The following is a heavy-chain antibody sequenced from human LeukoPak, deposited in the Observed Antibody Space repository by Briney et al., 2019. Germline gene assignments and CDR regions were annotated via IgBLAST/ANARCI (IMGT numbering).Heavy chain of an antibody. D-gene: IGHD3-10*01. J-gene: IGHJ3*02. CDR1: GYSISSGYY. CDR2: IYHSGST. Sequence: ETLSLTCTVSGYSISSGYYWGWIRQPPGKGLEWIGSIYHSGSTYYNPSLKSRVTISVDTSKNQFSLKLSSVTAADTAVYYCARLPPRGRNDAFDIWGQGTMVTVSS. CDR3: ARLPPRGRNDAFDI. V-gene: IGHV4-38-2*02.